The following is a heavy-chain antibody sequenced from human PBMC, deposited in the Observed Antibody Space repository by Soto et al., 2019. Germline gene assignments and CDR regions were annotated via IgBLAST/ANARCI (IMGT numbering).Heavy chain of an antibody. J-gene: IGHJ6*02. D-gene: IGHD3-3*01. CDR2: INGGSTT. CDR1: GFMFSDFG. CDR3: AKDKDWSGVYGMDV. Sequence: PGGSLRLSCVASGFMFSDFGMHWVRQAPGKGLEWVTTINGGSTTYYADSVKGRFTISRDNSKNTLYLQMNGLRAEDTAVYYCAKDKDWSGVYGMDVWGQGTTVTVSS. V-gene: IGHV3-23*01.